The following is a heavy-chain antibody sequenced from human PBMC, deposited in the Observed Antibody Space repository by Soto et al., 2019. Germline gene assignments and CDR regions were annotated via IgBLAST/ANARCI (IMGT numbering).Heavy chain of an antibody. J-gene: IGHJ6*02. D-gene: IGHD2-2*01. CDR2: INSDGSST. CDR3: ARDIYCISTSCSHGYNGMDV. Sequence: GGSLRLSCAASGFTFSTYWMHWVRQAPGKGRMWVSRINSDGSSTNFADSVKGRFTISRDNAKNTLYLQMNSLRAADTAVYYCARDIYCISTSCSHGYNGMDVWGQGTAVTVSS. CDR1: GFTFSTYW. V-gene: IGHV3-74*01.